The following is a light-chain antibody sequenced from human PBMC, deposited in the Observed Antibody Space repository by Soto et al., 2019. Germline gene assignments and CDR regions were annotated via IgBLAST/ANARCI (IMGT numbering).Light chain of an antibody. CDR1: SSDVGGYKY. Sequence: QPVLTQPPSASGSPGQSVTISCTGTSSDVGGYKYVSWYQQYPGKAPKLMIYAVNKRPSGVPDRFSGSKSGNTASLTVSGLQAEDEADYYCSSYAGSNNYVFGTGTKVTVL. J-gene: IGLJ1*01. V-gene: IGLV2-8*01. CDR3: SSYAGSNNYV. CDR2: AVN.